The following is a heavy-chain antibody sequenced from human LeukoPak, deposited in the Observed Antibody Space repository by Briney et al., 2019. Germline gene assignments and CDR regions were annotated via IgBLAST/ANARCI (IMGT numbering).Heavy chain of an antibody. CDR2: IYYSGSP. CDR3: ATWRTAKTGFDY. V-gene: IGHV4-39*01. Sequence: SETLSLTCTVSGGSISNNNYWAWIRQPPGKGLECIGSIYYSGSPHYNPSLKSRVTISVDTSKNQFSLRLSSVTAADTAVYYCATWRTAKTGFDYWGQGTLVTVSS. J-gene: IGHJ4*02. D-gene: IGHD1-1*01. CDR1: GGSISNNNY.